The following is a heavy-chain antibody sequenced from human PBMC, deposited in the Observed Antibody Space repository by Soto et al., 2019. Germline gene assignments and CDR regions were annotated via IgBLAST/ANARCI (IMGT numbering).Heavy chain of an antibody. CDR1: GGSISSYY. J-gene: IGHJ4*02. V-gene: IGHV4-59*01. CDR3: ARDPGHNWNSGPSSDY. CDR2: IYYSGST. Sequence: SETLSLTCTVSGGSISSYYWSWIRQPPGKGLEWIGYIYYSGSTNYNPSLKSRVTISVDTSKNQFSLKLSSVTAADTAVYYCARDPGHNWNSGPSSDYWGQGTLVTVSS. D-gene: IGHD1-7*01.